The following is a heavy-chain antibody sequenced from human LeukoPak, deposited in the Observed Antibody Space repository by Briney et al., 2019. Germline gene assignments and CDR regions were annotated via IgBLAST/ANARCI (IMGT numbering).Heavy chain of an antibody. CDR3: ARVGSSSVYYYYYYMDV. Sequence: GGSLRLSCVASGFTFSSYWIHWVRQAPGKGLVWVSRINRDGSSTDYADSVKGRFTISRDNAKNALYLQMNSLRVEDTAVYYCARVGSSSVYYYYYYMDVWGKGTTVTVSS. CDR1: GFTFSSYW. D-gene: IGHD6-13*01. CDR2: INRDGSST. J-gene: IGHJ6*03. V-gene: IGHV3-74*01.